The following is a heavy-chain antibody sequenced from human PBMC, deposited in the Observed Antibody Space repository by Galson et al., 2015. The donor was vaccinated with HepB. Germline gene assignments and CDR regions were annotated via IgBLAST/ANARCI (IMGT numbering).Heavy chain of an antibody. J-gene: IGHJ4*02. V-gene: IGHV3-20*04. CDR1: GFTFDNYG. Sequence: SLRLSCAASGFTFDNYGMRWVRQPPGKGLEWVSGINWNGGNAGYADSVKGRFTISRDNTKNSLYLQMSGVRVDDTAFYYCVRESEWGLVDYWGRGTLVTVSP. CDR3: VRESEWGLVDY. CDR2: INWNGGNA. D-gene: IGHD3-16*01.